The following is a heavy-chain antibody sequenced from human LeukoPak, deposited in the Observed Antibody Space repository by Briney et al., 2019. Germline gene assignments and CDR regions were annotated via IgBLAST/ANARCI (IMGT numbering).Heavy chain of an antibody. Sequence: ASVKVSCKASEYTFTGYYMHWVRQAPGQGLEWMGGFNPNSGGTNYAQKFQGRVTMTEDTSTDTAYMELSSLRSEDTAVYYCATMSLRYCSGGSCFLNPGYYWGRGTLVTVSS. V-gene: IGHV1-2*02. CDR2: FNPNSGGT. CDR1: EYTFTGYY. D-gene: IGHD2-15*01. CDR3: ATMSLRYCSGGSCFLNPGYY. J-gene: IGHJ4*02.